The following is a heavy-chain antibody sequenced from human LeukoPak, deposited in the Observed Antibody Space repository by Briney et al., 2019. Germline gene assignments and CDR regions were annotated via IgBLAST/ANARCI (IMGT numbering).Heavy chain of an antibody. V-gene: IGHV4-4*02. CDR3: ARGEQRGSGTVHFDF. CDR2: VYHSGDT. D-gene: IGHD3-10*01. J-gene: IGHJ4*02. Sequence: SGTLSLTCAVSGASIGSSNWWSWVRQPPGKGLEGIGEVYHSGDTNYNPSLRSRVTISADRSNNQFSLRLNSVTAADTAVFYCARGEQRGSGTVHFDFWGQGILVTVSS. CDR1: GASIGSSNW.